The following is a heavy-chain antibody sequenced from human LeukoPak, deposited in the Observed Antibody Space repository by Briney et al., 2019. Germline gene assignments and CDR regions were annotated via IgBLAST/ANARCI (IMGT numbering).Heavy chain of an antibody. CDR2: ISSSARTI. D-gene: IGHD5-24*01. Sequence: GGSLRLSCAASGFSLSSYEMTWVRQAPGKGLEWVSSISSSARTIYYADSVKGRFTISRENAKNSLYLQMNSLRAEDTAVYYCARDGDGYNWGQGTLVTVSS. CDR1: GFSLSSYE. CDR3: ARDGDGYN. V-gene: IGHV3-48*03. J-gene: IGHJ4*02.